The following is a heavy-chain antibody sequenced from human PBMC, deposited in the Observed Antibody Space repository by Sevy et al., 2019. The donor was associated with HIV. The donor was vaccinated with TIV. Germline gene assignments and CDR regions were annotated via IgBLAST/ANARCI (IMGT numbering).Heavy chain of an antibody. D-gene: IGHD6-19*01. V-gene: IGHV3-48*03. CDR2: ISSGGSKI. Sequence: GGSLRLSCVASGFTFSSYEMNWVRQAPGKGLEWVSYISSGGSKIYYADSVKGRFTMSRDNAKNSLYLQMSRLGAEDTAIYYCARGRRASGWWFDAFDIWGLGTMVTVSS. CDR3: ARGRRASGWWFDAFDI. J-gene: IGHJ3*02. CDR1: GFTFSSYE.